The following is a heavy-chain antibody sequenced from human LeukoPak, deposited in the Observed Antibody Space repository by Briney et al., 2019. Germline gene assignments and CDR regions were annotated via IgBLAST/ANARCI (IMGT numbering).Heavy chain of an antibody. D-gene: IGHD3-22*01. Sequence: GGSLRLSCAASGFVFSSYGIHWVRQAPGKGLEWVAFIRFDGSTTYYAESVKGRFTVPRDHSKFTAYLQVNSLNAEDTAVYYCSKESNYDSSGYFNWGQGTLVTVS. CDR1: GFVFSSYG. J-gene: IGHJ4*02. V-gene: IGHV3-30*02. CDR3: SKESNYDSSGYFN. CDR2: IRFDGSTT.